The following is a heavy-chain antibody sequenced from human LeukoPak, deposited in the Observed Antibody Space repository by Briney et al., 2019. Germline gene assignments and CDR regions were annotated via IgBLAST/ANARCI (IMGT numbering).Heavy chain of an antibody. CDR1: GFTFSSYS. CDR3: ARDSRLIVVSD. J-gene: IGHJ4*02. Sequence: PGGSLRLSCAASGFTFSSYSMNWVRQAPGKGPEWVSSISSSSSYIYYADSVKGRFTISRDNAKNSLYLQMNSLRAEDTAVYYCARDSRLIVVSDWGQGTLVTVSS. CDR2: ISSSSSYI. V-gene: IGHV3-21*01. D-gene: IGHD2-15*01.